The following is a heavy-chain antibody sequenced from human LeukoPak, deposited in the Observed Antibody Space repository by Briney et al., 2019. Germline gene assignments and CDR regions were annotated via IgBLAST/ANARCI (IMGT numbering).Heavy chain of an antibody. J-gene: IGHJ5*02. Sequence: PSETLSLTCAVYAGSFSGYYWGWLRQPPGKGLEWIGEINHSGSTNYNPSLKSRVTISVDTSKNQFSLKLSSVTAADTAVYYGARVSFPYSSSSRGGWFDPWGQGTLVTVSS. D-gene: IGHD6-6*01. V-gene: IGHV4-34*01. CDR3: ARVSFPYSSSSRGGWFDP. CDR2: INHSGST. CDR1: AGSFSGYY.